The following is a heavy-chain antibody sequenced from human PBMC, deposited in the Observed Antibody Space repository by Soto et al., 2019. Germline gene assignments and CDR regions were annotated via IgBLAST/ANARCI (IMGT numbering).Heavy chain of an antibody. CDR3: ARTIYYDFWSGYNWFDP. J-gene: IGHJ5*02. D-gene: IGHD3-3*01. Sequence: SVKVSCKASGGTSSSYAISWVRQAPGQGLEWMGGIIPIFGTANYAQKFQGRVAITADESTSTAYMELSSLRSEDTAVYYCARTIYYDFWSGYNWFDPWGQRPLVTVSS. V-gene: IGHV1-69*13. CDR1: GGTSSSYA. CDR2: IIPIFGTA.